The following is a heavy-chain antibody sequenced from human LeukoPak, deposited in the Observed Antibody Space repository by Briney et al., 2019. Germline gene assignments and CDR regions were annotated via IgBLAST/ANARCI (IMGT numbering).Heavy chain of an antibody. V-gene: IGHV3-23*01. CDR2: ISGSGGST. D-gene: IGHD3-22*01. CDR3: AKGPAYDSSGYYRA. J-gene: IGHJ5*02. CDR1: GFTFSSYA. Sequence: GGSLRLSCAASGFTFSSYAMSWVRQAPGKGLEWVSAISGSGGSTYYADSVKGRFTISRDNSKNTLYLQMNSLRAEDTAVYYCAKGPAYDSSGYYRAWGQGTLVTVSS.